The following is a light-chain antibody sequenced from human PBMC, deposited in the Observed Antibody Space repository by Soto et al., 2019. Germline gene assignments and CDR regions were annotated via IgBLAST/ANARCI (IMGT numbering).Light chain of an antibody. J-gene: IGKJ2*01. CDR2: GAS. CDR3: QQYGSSPPYT. V-gene: IGKV3-20*01. CDR1: QSFSSNY. Sequence: EIVLTQSPGTLSLSPGERATLSCRASQSFSSNYLAWYQQKPGQAPRLLMYGASGRATGIPDRFSGSGSGTDFTLTISRLEPEDFAVYYCQQYGSSPPYTFGQGTKLEIK.